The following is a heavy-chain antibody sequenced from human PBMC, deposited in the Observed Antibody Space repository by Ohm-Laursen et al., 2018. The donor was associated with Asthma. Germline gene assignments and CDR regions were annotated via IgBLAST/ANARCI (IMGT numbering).Heavy chain of an antibody. CDR3: TRDIGYGDDTFDY. J-gene: IGHJ4*02. CDR2: IGAYNGDT. CDR1: GYTFSSYG. V-gene: IGHV1-18*01. D-gene: IGHD4-17*01. Sequence: ASVKVSCKHSGYTFSSYGISWVRQAPGQGLEWMGWIGAYNGDTNYAQRLQGRITLTTDTFTSTAYMELRSLRSDDTAVYYCTRDIGYGDDTFDYWGQGTLVTVSS.